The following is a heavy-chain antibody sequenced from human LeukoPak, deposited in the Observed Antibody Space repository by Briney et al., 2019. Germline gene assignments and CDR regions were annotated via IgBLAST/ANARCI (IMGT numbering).Heavy chain of an antibody. D-gene: IGHD3-3*01. CDR3: AKDHYWSIDY. J-gene: IGHJ4*02. CDR2: IYSGGST. Sequence: GGPLRLSCAASGFTVSSNYMSWVRQAPGKGLEWVSVIYSGGSTYYADSVKGRFTISRDIAKNTLYLQMNSLRAEDTGVYYCAKDHYWSIDYWGRGTLVTVSS. V-gene: IGHV3-53*01. CDR1: GFTVSSNY.